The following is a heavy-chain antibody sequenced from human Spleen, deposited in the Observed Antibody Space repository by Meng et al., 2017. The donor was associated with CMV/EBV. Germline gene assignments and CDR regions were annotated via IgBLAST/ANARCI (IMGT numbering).Heavy chain of an antibody. CDR3: ARDGGSDYGGQGWFDP. J-gene: IGHJ5*02. D-gene: IGHD4-23*01. CDR2: INPNSGGT. V-gene: IGHV1-2*04. CDR1: GYTFTGYY. Sequence: GYTFTGYYMHWVRQAPGQGLEWMGWINPNSGGTNYAQKFQGWVTMTRDTSISTAYMELSRLRSDDTAVYYCARDGGSDYGGQGWFDPWGQGTLVTVSS.